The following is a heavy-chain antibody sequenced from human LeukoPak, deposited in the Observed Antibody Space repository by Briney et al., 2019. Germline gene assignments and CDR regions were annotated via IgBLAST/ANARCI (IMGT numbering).Heavy chain of an antibody. CDR3: ASWEDTAMVQGFDY. V-gene: IGHV4-4*02. D-gene: IGHD5-18*01. CDR2: IYHSGST. CDR1: SDSLCSSNW. Sequence: SETLSLICAVWSDSLCSSNWWGRVRQPPGKGLEWIGVIYHSGSTNYNPSLKRRDTISVHKYKNQFSLKVSSVTAADTAVYYCASWEDTAMVQGFDYWGQGTLVTVSS. J-gene: IGHJ4*02.